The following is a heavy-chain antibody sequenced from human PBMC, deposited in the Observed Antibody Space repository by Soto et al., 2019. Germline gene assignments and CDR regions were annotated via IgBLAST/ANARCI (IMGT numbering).Heavy chain of an antibody. CDR2: INSDGSST. V-gene: IGHV3-74*01. Sequence: EVQLVESGGGLVQPGGSLRLSCAASGFTFSSYWMHWVRQAPGKGLVWVSRINSDGSSTSYADSVKGRFTISRDNAKNTLYLQMNSLSAEDTAVYYCARDPIYNGDYSRLDLWGRGTLVTVSS. D-gene: IGHD4-17*01. CDR3: ARDPIYNGDYSRLDL. J-gene: IGHJ2*01. CDR1: GFTFSSYW.